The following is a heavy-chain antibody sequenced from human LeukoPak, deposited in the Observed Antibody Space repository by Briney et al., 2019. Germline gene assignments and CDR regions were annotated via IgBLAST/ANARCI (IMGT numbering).Heavy chain of an antibody. CDR1: GGSFSGYY. D-gene: IGHD6-19*01. CDR2: INHSGST. Sequence: SETLSLTCAVYGGSFSGYYWSWIRQPPGKGLEWIGEINHSGSTNYNPSHKSRVTISVDTSKNQFSLKLSSVTAADTAVYYCARGRRSSGFIDYWGQGTLVTVSS. CDR3: ARGRRSSGFIDY. V-gene: IGHV4-34*01. J-gene: IGHJ4*02.